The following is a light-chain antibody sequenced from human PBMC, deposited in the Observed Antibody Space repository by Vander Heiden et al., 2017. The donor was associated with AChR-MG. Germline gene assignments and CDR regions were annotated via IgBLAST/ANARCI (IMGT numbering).Light chain of an antibody. J-gene: IGLJ1*01. CDR1: SSDVGGYTY. CDR3: SSYAGSNNYV. CDR2: EVS. V-gene: IGLV2-8*01. Sequence: QSALTQPPSASGSPGQSVTISCTGTSSDVGGYTYVSWYQQHPGKAPKLMIYEVSKRHSGVPDRFSGSKSGNTASLTVSGLQAEDEADYYCSSYAGSNNYVFGTGTKVTVL.